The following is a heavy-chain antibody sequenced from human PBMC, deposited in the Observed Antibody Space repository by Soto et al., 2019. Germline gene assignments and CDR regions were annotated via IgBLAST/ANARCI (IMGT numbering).Heavy chain of an antibody. V-gene: IGHV4-30-4*01. D-gene: IGHD5-18*01. Sequence: SETLSLTCTVSGGSISSGDYYWSWIRQPPGKGLEWIGYIYYSGSTYYNPSLKSRVTISVDTSKNQFSLKLSSVTAADTAVYYCASNSYGYTFYDPWGQGTLVTVSS. J-gene: IGHJ5*02. CDR1: GGSISSGDYY. CDR3: ASNSYGYTFYDP. CDR2: IYYSGST.